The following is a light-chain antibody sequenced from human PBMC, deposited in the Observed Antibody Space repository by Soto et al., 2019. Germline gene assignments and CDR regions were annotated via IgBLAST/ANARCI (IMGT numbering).Light chain of an antibody. Sequence: EIVMTQSPATLSVSPGERATLSCRASQSISSNLAWYQQKSGQAPRLLIYGASTRATGIPARFSGSGSGTDFTLTISSLQSGDFAVYYCQQYNDWWTFGQGTKVEIK. CDR2: GAS. CDR3: QQYNDWWT. CDR1: QSISSN. V-gene: IGKV3-15*01. J-gene: IGKJ1*01.